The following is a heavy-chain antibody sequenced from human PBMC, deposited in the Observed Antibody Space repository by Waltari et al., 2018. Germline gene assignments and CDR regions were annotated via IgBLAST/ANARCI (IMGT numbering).Heavy chain of an antibody. J-gene: IGHJ4*02. D-gene: IGHD3-22*01. V-gene: IGHV1-2*06. CDR2: INPNSGGT. Sequence: QAPGQGLEWMGRINPNSGGTNYAQKFQGRVTMTRDTSISTAYMELSRLRSDDTAVYYCARGGRRYYDSSGSLFDYWGQGTLVTVSS. CDR3: ARGGRRYYDSSGSLFDY.